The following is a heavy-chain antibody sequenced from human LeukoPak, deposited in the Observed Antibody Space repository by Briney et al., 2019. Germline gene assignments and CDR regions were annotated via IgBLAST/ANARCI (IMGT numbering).Heavy chain of an antibody. J-gene: IGHJ6*03. CDR2: LNHSGST. CDR3: ARVSFFRWAATRPSYYYYYMDV. V-gene: IGHV4-34*01. Sequence: SSETLSLTCGVYGGSFSGFYWSWIRQPPGKGLEWIGELNHSGSTNYNPSLKSRVTISVDTSKNQFSLKLSSVTAADTAVYYCARVSFFRWAATRPSYYYYYMDVWGQGTTVTISS. CDR1: GGSFSGFY. D-gene: IGHD2-15*01.